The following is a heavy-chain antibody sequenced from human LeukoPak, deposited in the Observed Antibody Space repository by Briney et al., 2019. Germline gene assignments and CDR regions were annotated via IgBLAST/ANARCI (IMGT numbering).Heavy chain of an antibody. CDR2: IYSGGST. V-gene: IGHV3-53*05. D-gene: IGHD4-23*01. J-gene: IGHJ2*01. CDR1: GFTVSSNY. CDR3: ARTHGGNSANWYFDL. Sequence: PGGSLRLSCAASGFTVSSNYMSWVRQAPGKGLEWVSVIYSGGSTYYADSVKGRFTISKDNSNNTLSLQMNSLRAEDTAVYYCARTHGGNSANWYFDLWGRGTLVTVSS.